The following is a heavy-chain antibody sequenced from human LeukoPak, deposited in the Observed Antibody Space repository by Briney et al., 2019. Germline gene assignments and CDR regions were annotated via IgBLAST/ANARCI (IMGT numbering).Heavy chain of an antibody. J-gene: IGHJ3*02. CDR1: GYTFTSYA. D-gene: IGHD3-10*01. Sequence: GASVKVSCKASGYTFTSYAMHWVRQAPGQRLEWMGWINAGNGNTKYSQKFQGRVTITRDTSASTAYTELSSLRSEDTAVYYCAREGGTITMVRGVQKGAFDIWGQGTMVTVSS. CDR2: INAGNGNT. V-gene: IGHV1-3*01. CDR3: AREGGTITMVRGVQKGAFDI.